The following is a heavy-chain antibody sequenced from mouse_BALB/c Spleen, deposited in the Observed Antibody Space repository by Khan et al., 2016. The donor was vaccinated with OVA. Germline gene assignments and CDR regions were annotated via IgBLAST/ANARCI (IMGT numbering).Heavy chain of an antibody. CDR1: GFSLTDYA. J-gene: IGHJ4*01. V-gene: IGHV2-6-5*01. CDR3: AKDPPCDGMDY. CDR2: IWAGGSK. Sequence: QVQLKESGPGLVAPSQSLSITCTVSGFSLTDYAVSWIRQPPGKGLEWLGVIWAGGSKYYYSVLKYRMSISKDNSKSQVFLKVNRLQTDVTAMYYCAKDPPCDGMDYWGQGTSVTVSS.